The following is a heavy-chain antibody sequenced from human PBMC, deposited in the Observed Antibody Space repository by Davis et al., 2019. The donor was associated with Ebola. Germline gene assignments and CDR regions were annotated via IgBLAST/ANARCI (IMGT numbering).Heavy chain of an antibody. CDR1: GYTFSTYG. Sequence: AASVKVSCKASGYTFSTYGITWVRQVPGQGLEWMGWINPKKGNTNYAQKLQDRITMTTDTSTSTAFVELRSLRSDDTAVYYCARDPMVRGVIDYYGMDVWGQGTTVTVSS. V-gene: IGHV1-18*01. D-gene: IGHD3-10*01. CDR3: ARDPMVRGVIDYYGMDV. CDR2: INPKKGNT. J-gene: IGHJ6*02.